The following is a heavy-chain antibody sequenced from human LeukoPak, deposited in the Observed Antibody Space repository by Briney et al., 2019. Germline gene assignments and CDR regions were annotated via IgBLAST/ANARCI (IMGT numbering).Heavy chain of an antibody. CDR2: IYYSGST. CDR1: AGSIISGDYY. D-gene: IGHD6-13*01. J-gene: IGHJ4*02. V-gene: IGHV4-30-4*01. Sequence: PSETLSLTSTVSAGSIISGDYYWSWIRQPPVKGLAWIEDIYYSGSTYYNRSLKSRVTISVDTSKNQFSLKLSSVTAADTAVYYCARDTPYSSSWYVGPFDYWGQGTLVTVSS. CDR3: ARDTPYSSSWYVGPFDY.